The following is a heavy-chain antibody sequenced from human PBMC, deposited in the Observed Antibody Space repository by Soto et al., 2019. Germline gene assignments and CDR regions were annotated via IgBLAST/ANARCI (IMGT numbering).Heavy chain of an antibody. Sequence: QVQLQQWGAGLLKPSETLSLTCAVYGGSFSGYYWSWIRQPPGKGLEGIGEINHSGSTNYNPSLKSRVTISVDTSKNQFSRKLSSVTAADTAVYDCARVIAAAGDNWFDPWGQGALVTVSS. D-gene: IGHD6-13*01. J-gene: IGHJ5*02. CDR1: GGSFSGYY. CDR3: ARVIAAAGDNWFDP. V-gene: IGHV4-34*01. CDR2: INHSGST.